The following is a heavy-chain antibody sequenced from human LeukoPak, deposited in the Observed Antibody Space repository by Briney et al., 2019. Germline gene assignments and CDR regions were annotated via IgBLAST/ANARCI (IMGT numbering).Heavy chain of an antibody. CDR2: ISDSAGFT. J-gene: IGHJ6*02. Sequence: PGGSLRLSCAVSGFTFSSYAMSWVRQAPGKGLEWVSTISDSAGFTYHADSVRGRFIISRDNSKNTLYLQMNSLRAEDTAVYYCAKYYTNYYYSGMDVWGQGTTVTVSS. CDR3: AKYYTNYYYSGMDV. CDR1: GFTFSSYA. V-gene: IGHV3-23*01. D-gene: IGHD2/OR15-2a*01.